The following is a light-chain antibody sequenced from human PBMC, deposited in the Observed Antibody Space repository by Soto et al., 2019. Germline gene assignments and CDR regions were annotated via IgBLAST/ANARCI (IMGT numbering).Light chain of an antibody. V-gene: IGKV3-11*01. CDR3: QQRNKWPLT. J-gene: IGKJ4*01. CDR1: HSVSSD. Sequence: EIVLTQSPATLSLSPGERATVSCRASHSVSSDLLWYQQKPGQSPRLLISNASNRATGIPARFSGSGSGTDFTLTISSLGPEDLAVYYCQQRNKWPLTFGGGTRVEIK. CDR2: NAS.